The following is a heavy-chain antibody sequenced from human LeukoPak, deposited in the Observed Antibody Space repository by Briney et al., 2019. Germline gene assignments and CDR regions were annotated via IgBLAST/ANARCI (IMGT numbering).Heavy chain of an antibody. V-gene: IGHV3-11*04. CDR1: GFSVSSNY. CDR2: IGTSGTPI. J-gene: IGHJ4*02. Sequence: GGSLRLSCAVSGFSVSSNYMSWVRQAPGKGLECVSYIGTSGTPIYYADSVKGRFTISRDNAKNSLFLQMNSLRVEDTAIYYCAREPGTNFDYWGQGTLVTVSS. CDR3: AREPGTNFDY.